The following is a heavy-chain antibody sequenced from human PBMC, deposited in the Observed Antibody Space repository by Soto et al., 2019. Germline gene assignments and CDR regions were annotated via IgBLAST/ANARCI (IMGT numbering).Heavy chain of an antibody. CDR2: IYSGGST. D-gene: IGHD6-6*01. J-gene: IGHJ6*03. V-gene: IGHV3-66*01. Sequence: GSLRLSCAASGFTVISNYMSWVRQAPGKGLEWVSVIYSGGSTYYADSVKGRFTISRDNSKDTLYLQMNSLRAEDTAVYYCARRGDSIAAHYYYYYMDVWGKGTTVTVSS. CDR3: ARRGDSIAAHYYYYYMDV. CDR1: GFTVISNY.